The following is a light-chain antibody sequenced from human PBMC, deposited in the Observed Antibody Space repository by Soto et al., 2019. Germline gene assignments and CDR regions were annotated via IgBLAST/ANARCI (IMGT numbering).Light chain of an antibody. Sequence: DIGMTQSPATLSVSPGETATLSCRASQSVRDNLAWYQQKRGQAPRLLIYGASIRATGIPARFSGSGSGTDFTLTISSLQSEDFAVYYCQHYNSWPPLFGPGTKVDIK. J-gene: IGKJ3*01. CDR1: QSVRDN. CDR3: QHYNSWPPL. CDR2: GAS. V-gene: IGKV3-15*01.